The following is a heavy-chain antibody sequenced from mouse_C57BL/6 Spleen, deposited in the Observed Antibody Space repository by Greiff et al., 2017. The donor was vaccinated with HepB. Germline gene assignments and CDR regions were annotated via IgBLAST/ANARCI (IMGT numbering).Heavy chain of an antibody. J-gene: IGHJ3*01. Sequence: QVQLQQPGAELVRPGPSVKLSCKASGYTFTSYWMHWVKQRPGPGLEWIGVIDPSDSYTNYNQKFKGKATLTVDTSSSTAYMQLSSLTSEDSAVYYCARSGSSYWFAYWGQGTLVTVSA. CDR3: ARSGSSYWFAY. CDR2: IDPSDSYT. V-gene: IGHV1-59*01. CDR1: GYTFTSYW. D-gene: IGHD1-1*01.